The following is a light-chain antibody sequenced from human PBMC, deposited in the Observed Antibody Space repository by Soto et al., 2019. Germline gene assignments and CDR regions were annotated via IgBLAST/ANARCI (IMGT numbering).Light chain of an antibody. CDR2: DNN. CDR3: GTWDSSLTRVV. V-gene: IGLV1-51*01. CDR1: SSNIGNNY. J-gene: IGLJ2*01. Sequence: QSVLTQPPSVSAAPGQTVTISCSGSSSNIGNNYVSWYQQLPGTAPKLLIYDNNKRPSGIPDRFSGSKSGTSATLGITGLQTGDEGDDYCGTWDSSLTRVVFGGGTKVTVL.